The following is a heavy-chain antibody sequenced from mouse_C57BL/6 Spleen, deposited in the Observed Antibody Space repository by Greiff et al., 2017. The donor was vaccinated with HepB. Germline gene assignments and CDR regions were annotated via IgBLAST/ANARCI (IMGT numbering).Heavy chain of an antibody. Sequence: VKLMESGPELVKPGASVKISCKASGYAFSSSWMNWVKQRPGKGLEWIGRIYPGDGDTNYNGKFKGKATLTADKSSSTAYMQLSSLTSEDSAVYFCARSMVTDRGFDYWGQGTTLTVSS. CDR2: IYPGDGDT. V-gene: IGHV1-82*01. D-gene: IGHD2-2*01. J-gene: IGHJ2*01. CDR3: ARSMVTDRGFDY. CDR1: GYAFSSSW.